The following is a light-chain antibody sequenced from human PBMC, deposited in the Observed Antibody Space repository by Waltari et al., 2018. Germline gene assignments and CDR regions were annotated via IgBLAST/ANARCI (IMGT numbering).Light chain of an antibody. V-gene: IGLV4-69*01. CDR3: QTGGHGTWV. CDR2: VNSDGTH. CDR1: SGHSSNI. Sequence: QLVLTQSPSASASLGASIKPTCTLSSGHSSNIIAWLQQQPERGPRYLMKVNSDGTHSKGEDIPDRLSGSSSGAERYLTISSLQSEDEADYYCQTGGHGTWVFGGGTKVTVL. J-gene: IGLJ3*02.